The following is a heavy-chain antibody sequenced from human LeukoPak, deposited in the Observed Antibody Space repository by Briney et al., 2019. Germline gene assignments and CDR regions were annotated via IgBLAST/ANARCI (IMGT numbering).Heavy chain of an antibody. V-gene: IGHV4-30-4*01. CDR2: IYYSGTT. CDR3: ARDTELGGNYYYYYGMDV. D-gene: IGHD3-10*01. J-gene: IGHJ6*02. Sequence: SETLSLTCTVSGGSISSGDYYWSWIRQPPGKGLEWIGYIYYSGTTYYNPSLKSRVTISIDTSKNQFSLKLSSVTAADTAVYYCARDTELGGNYYYYYGMDVWGQGTTVTVSS. CDR1: GGSISSGDYY.